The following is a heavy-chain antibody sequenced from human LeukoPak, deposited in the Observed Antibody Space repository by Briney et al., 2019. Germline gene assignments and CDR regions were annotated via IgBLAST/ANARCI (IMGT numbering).Heavy chain of an antibody. J-gene: IGHJ3*02. CDR1: GFTFSSYW. D-gene: IGHD3-22*01. CDR3: ARDLRPDYYDSSGFTDDCFDM. CDR2: INSDGSST. Sequence: GGSLRLSCAASGFTFSSYWMHWVRQAPGKGLVWVSRINSDGSSTSYADSVKGRFTISRDNAKNTLYLQMNSLRAEDTAVYYCARDLRPDYYDSSGFTDDCFDMWGQGTMVTVSS. V-gene: IGHV3-74*01.